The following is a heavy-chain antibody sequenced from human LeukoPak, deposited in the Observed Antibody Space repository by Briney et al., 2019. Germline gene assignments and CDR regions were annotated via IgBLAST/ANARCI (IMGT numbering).Heavy chain of an antibody. Sequence: GGSLRLSCAATGFTLSYFSMNWVRQAPGKGLEWVSSISRTSTYIYYADSVKGRFTISRDNAKNSLYLQMNSLRAEDTAVYYCARAEDIVVVVADRPDYWGQGTLVTVSS. D-gene: IGHD2-15*01. CDR1: GFTLSYFS. J-gene: IGHJ4*02. CDR3: ARAEDIVVVVADRPDY. V-gene: IGHV3-21*01. CDR2: ISRTSTYI.